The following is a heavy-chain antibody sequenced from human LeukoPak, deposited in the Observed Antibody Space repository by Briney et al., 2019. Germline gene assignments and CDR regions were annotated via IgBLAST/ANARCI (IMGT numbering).Heavy chain of an antibody. D-gene: IGHD2-2*02. CDR2: INHSGST. Sequence: SETLSLTCTVSGGSISGYYWSWIRQPPGKGLEWIGEINHSGSTNYNPSLKSRVTISVDTSKNQFSLKLSSVTAADTAVYYCARDIVVVPAAIYYYYYYGMDVWGQGTTVTVSS. V-gene: IGHV4-34*01. CDR1: GGSISGYY. CDR3: ARDIVVVPAAIYYYYYYGMDV. J-gene: IGHJ6*02.